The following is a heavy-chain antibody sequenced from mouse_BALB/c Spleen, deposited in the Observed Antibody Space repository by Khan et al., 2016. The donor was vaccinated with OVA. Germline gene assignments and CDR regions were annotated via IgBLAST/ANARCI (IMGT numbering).Heavy chain of an antibody. CDR1: GYSITSEYA. J-gene: IGHJ4*01. Sequence: EVQLVESGPGLVKPSQSLSLTCTVTGYSITSEYAWNWIRQFPGNKLEWMGYISSTGSTSYNPSLKSRISITRDTSKNQFFLQLKSVTTEDTATSSCERSLYNCYGYALDFWGQGTSVTVSS. V-gene: IGHV3-2*02. D-gene: IGHD1-1*01. CDR2: ISSTGST. CDR3: ERSLYNCYGYALDF.